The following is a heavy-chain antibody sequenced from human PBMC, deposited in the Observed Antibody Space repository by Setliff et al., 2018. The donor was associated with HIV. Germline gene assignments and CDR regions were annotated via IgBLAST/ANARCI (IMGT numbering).Heavy chain of an antibody. CDR3: ARQAGHVGDHFDS. CDR2: FSPILGFA. J-gene: IGHJ5*01. CDR1: GDIFTYYT. V-gene: IGHV1-69*02. Sequence: GASVKVSCKTSGDIFTYYTYTWVRQAPGQGLDWMGSFSPILGFANYAGKFQGRVTLTADASTNTSYMDLTGLTSDDTAVYYCARQAGHVGDHFDSWGQGTLVTV. D-gene: IGHD2-21*01.